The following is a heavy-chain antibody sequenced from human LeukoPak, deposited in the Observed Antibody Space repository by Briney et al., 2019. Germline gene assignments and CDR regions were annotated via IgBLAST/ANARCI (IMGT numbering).Heavy chain of an antibody. CDR2: IYHTGRT. CDR1: HYSISSPYF. V-gene: IGHV4-38-2*01. Sequence: SETLSITCAASHYSISSPYFWGWIRQPPGKGLEWIGSIYHTGRTNYNPSINSRVTMSLDTSKNQFSLNLNSVTAADTAVYHCARVYSGSTWYYSDYWGQGILVTVSS. D-gene: IGHD5-12*01. CDR3: ARVYSGSTWYYSDY. J-gene: IGHJ4*02.